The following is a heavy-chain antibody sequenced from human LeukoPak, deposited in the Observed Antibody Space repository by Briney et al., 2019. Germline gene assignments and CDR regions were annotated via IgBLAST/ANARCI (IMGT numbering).Heavy chain of an antibody. J-gene: IGHJ6*02. Sequence: PGRSLRLSCAASGFTFDDYAMHWVRQAPGKGLEWVSGISWNSGSIGYADSVKGRFTISRHNSKNTLYLQMNSLRAEDTAVYYCARDRADPNYYYYGMDVWGQGTTVTVSS. CDR3: ARDRADPNYYYYGMDV. CDR2: ISWNSGSI. CDR1: GFTFDDYA. V-gene: IGHV3-9*01.